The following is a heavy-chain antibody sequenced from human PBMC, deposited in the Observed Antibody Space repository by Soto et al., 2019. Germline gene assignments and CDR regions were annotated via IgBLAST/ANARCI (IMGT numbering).Heavy chain of an antibody. CDR3: ARDVITRVRGGNYVFDI. CDR2: ISAYNGNT. Sequence: APLNVYCKTSGYAFTIDVISCVRLAPGQGLEWMGWISAYNGNTNYAQKLQGRVTMTTDTSTSTAYMELRSLRSDDTAVYYCARDVITRVRGGNYVFDIWGQGTMVTVSS. V-gene: IGHV1-18*01. CDR1: GYAFTIDV. J-gene: IGHJ3*02. D-gene: IGHD3-10*01.